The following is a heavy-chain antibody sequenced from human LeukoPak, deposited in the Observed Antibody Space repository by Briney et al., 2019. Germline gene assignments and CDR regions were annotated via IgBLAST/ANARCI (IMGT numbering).Heavy chain of an antibody. V-gene: IGHV1-69*13. CDR3: ARARRSGYYDILTGYVDY. CDR2: IIPIFGTA. Sequence: GASVKVSCKASGGTFSSYAISWVRQAPGQGLEWMGGIIPIFGTANYAQKFQGRVTITADESTRTAYMGLSSLRSEDTAVYYCARARRSGYYDILTGYVDYWGQGTLVTVSS. D-gene: IGHD3-9*01. J-gene: IGHJ4*02. CDR1: GGTFSSYA.